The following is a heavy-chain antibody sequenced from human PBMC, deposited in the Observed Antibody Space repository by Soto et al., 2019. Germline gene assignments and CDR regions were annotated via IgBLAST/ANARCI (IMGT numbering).Heavy chain of an antibody. J-gene: IGHJ6*02. Sequence: SVKVSCKASGGTFSSYAISWVRQAPGQGLEWMGGIIPIFGTANYAQKFQGRVTITADESTSTAYMELSSLRSEDTAVYYCARARITIFGVVMFPPEKNYYYYYGMDVWGQGTTVTVSS. CDR2: IIPIFGTA. CDR1: GGTFSSYA. CDR3: ARARITIFGVVMFPPEKNYYYYYGMDV. V-gene: IGHV1-69*13. D-gene: IGHD3-3*01.